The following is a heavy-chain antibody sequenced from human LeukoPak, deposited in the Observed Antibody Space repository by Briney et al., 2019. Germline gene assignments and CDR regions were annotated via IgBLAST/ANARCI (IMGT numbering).Heavy chain of an antibody. CDR1: GFTFSSYW. J-gene: IGHJ4*02. CDR3: KSGGAAPGSFDY. CDR2: IKYDGNEE. D-gene: IGHD1-1*01. Sequence: GGSLRLCCAASGFTFSSYWMSWMRQAPGKGLEWVANIKYDGNEEYYVDSVKGRFTISRDNAKNSLYLQLNNLRVEDTAVYYCKSGGAAPGSFDYWGQGTLVTVSP. V-gene: IGHV3-7*01.